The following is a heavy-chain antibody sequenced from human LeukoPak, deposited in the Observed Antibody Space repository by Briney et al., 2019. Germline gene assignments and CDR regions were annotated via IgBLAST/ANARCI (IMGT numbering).Heavy chain of an antibody. D-gene: IGHD2-15*01. CDR3: AREADSGYYRTVDY. CDR1: GFTLSRFA. Sequence: GGSLRLSCTASGFTLSRFAMHWVRQAPGKGLEWLGHMSDDGSEKRYVASVRGRFTISRDPSKNTLYLEMTSLRTEDTAVYYCAREADSGYYRTVDYWGQGTMVTVS. V-gene: IGHV3-30-3*01. CDR2: MSDDGSEK. J-gene: IGHJ4*02.